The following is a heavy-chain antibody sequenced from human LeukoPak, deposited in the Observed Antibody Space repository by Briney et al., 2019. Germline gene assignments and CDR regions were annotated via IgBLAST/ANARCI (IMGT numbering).Heavy chain of an antibody. CDR3: ARAGRLTFDI. J-gene: IGHJ3*02. CDR2: INHSGST. CDR1: GGSFSGYY. Sequence: SETLSLTCAVYGGSFSGYYWSWIRQPPGKGLEWIGEINHSGSTNYNPSLMSRVTISVDTSKNQFSLKLSSVTAADTAVYYCARAGRLTFDIWGQGTMVTVSS. V-gene: IGHV4-34*01. D-gene: IGHD6-25*01.